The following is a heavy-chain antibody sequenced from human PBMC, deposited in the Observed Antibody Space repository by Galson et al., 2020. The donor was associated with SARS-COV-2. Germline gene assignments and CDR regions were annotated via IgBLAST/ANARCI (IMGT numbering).Heavy chain of an antibody. V-gene: IGHV3-23*01. J-gene: IGHJ4*02. CDR3: AKVGYGPNDY. CDR2: ISGSGGST. D-gene: IGHD2-8*01. CDR1: GFTFSSDA. Sequence: TGGSLRLSCAASGFTFSSDAMTWVRHAPGRGLEWVSAISGSGGSTWYADSVKGRCTISRDNSKNTLYLQMNSLRVDDTAVYYCAKVGYGPNDYWGQGTLVTVSS.